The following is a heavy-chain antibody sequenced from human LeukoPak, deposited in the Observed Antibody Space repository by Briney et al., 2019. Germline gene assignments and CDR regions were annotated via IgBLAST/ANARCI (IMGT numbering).Heavy chain of an antibody. CDR1: GFTFSSYE. V-gene: IGHV3-15*01. D-gene: IGHD3-22*01. CDR3: TTIYFYYYDSSGYYSYFDY. J-gene: IGHJ4*02. CDR2: IKSKTDGGTT. Sequence: GGSLRLSCAASGFTFSSYEMNWVRQAPGKGLEWVGRIKSKTDGGTTDYAAPVKGRFTISRDDSKNTLYLQMNSLKTEDTAVYYCTTIYFYYYDSSGYYSYFDYWGQGTLVTVSS.